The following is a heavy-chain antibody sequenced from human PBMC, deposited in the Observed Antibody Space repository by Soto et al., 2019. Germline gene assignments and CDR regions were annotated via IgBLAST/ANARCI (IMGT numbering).Heavy chain of an antibody. Sequence: QVHLVESGGGLVKPGGSLRLSCAASGFAFSAYYMSWIRQAPGKGLEWLSYISESGTTIYYADSVKGRFTISRDNATNTLYLQMNSLRAEDTAVYYCTRSDYDTSGYTDYWGQGTLVTVSS. J-gene: IGHJ4*02. CDR2: ISESGTTI. CDR3: TRSDYDTSGYTDY. D-gene: IGHD3-22*01. CDR1: GFAFSAYY. V-gene: IGHV3-11*01.